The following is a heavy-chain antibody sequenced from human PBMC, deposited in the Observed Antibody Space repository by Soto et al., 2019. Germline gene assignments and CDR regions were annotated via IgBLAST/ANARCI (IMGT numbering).Heavy chain of an antibody. J-gene: IGHJ5*02. Sequence: SETLSLTCTVSGGSIISSGYSWGWIRQPPGKGLEWIGHIYDSGRTYYNPSLKSRVTISVDTSKNQFFLKLSSVTAADTAVYYCAGDRSGSYLGWFDPWGQGTLVTV. CDR2: IYDSGRT. CDR1: GGSIISSGYS. D-gene: IGHD3-10*01. CDR3: AGDRSGSYLGWFDP. V-gene: IGHV4-39*01.